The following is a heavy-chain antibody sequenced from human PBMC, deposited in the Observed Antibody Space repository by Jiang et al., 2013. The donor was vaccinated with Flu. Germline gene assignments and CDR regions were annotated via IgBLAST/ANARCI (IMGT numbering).Heavy chain of an antibody. CDR2: IIPIFGTA. Sequence: GTFSSYAISWVRQAPGQGLEWMGGIIPIFGTANYAQKFQGRVTITADESTSTAYMELSSLRSEDTAVYYCARGPLSSSPEYNWFDPWGQGTLVTVSS. CDR1: GTFSSYA. D-gene: IGHD6-13*01. V-gene: IGHV1-69*01. CDR3: ARGPLSSSPEYNWFDP. J-gene: IGHJ5*02.